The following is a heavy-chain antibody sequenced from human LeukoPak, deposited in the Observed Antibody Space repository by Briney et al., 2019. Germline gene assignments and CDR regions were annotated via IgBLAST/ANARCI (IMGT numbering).Heavy chain of an antibody. CDR3: ASGYYHSSGYRIWFDP. CDR2: IYHSGST. J-gene: IGHJ5*02. Sequence: SETLSLTCTVSGGSISSGVYSWGWIRQPPGKGLEWIGYIYHSGSTYYNPSLKSRVTISVDRSKNQFSLKLSSVTAADTAVYYCASGYYHSSGYRIWFDPWGQGTLVTVSS. CDR1: GGSISSGVYS. D-gene: IGHD3-22*01. V-gene: IGHV4-30-2*01.